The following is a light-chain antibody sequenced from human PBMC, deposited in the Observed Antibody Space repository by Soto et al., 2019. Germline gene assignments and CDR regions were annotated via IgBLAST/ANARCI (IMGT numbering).Light chain of an antibody. V-gene: IGLV4-69*01. J-gene: IGLJ2*01. CDR1: SGYNNYA. CDR3: QTWGTGIRVV. Sequence: QPVLTQSPSASASLGASVKLTCTLSSGYNNYAIAWHQQQPQKGPRFLMKVNSDGSHIKGDGIPDRFSGSSSGARRFLTISSLQSEDEADYFCQTWGTGIRVVFGGGTKVTVL. CDR2: VNSDGSH.